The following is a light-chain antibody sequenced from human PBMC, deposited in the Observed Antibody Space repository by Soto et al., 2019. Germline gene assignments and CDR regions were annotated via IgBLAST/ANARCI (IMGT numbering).Light chain of an antibody. CDR3: QHYGSSPRWT. J-gene: IGKJ1*01. V-gene: IGKV3-20*01. Sequence: IVLTQSPGTLSLSPGERATLSCRASQSVSSSYLAWYQQKPGQAPRLLIYGTSSRATGIPDRFSGSGSGTDCTLTISSLEPEDLALYYCQHYGSSPRWTFGQGTQVEIK. CDR2: GTS. CDR1: QSVSSSY.